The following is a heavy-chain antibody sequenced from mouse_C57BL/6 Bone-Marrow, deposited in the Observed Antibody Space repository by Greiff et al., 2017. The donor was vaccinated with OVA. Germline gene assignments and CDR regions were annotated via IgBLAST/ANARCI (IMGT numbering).Heavy chain of an antibody. V-gene: IGHV5-4*01. Sequence: EVKLVESGGGLVKPGGSLKLSCAASGFTFSSYAMSWVRQTPEKRLEWVATISDGGSYTYYPDNVKGRFTISRDNAKNNLYLQMSHLKSEDTAMYYCARDSTIPFAYWGQGTLVTVSA. J-gene: IGHJ3*01. D-gene: IGHD2-1*01. CDR3: ARDSTIPFAY. CDR1: GFTFSSYA. CDR2: ISDGGSYT.